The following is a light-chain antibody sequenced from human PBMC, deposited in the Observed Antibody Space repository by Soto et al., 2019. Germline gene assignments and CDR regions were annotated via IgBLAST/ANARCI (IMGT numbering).Light chain of an antibody. CDR1: KNDIGVYDF. V-gene: IGLV2-8*01. CDR2: EVV. J-gene: IGLJ1*01. Sequence: QSALTQPPSASGSPGQSATISCTGTKNDIGVYDFVSWYQHHPGKAPRLIIYEVVQRPSGVPDRFSGSKSGNTASLTVSGLQAADEDDYFCKSYAGSNAYVFGSGTKVTVL. CDR3: KSYAGSNAYV.